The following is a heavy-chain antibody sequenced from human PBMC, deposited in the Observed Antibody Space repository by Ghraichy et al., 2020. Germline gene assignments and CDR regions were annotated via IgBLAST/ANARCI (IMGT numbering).Heavy chain of an antibody. V-gene: IGHV4-59*01. CDR2: IYYNGGT. CDR1: GDSISSYY. J-gene: IGHJ4*02. Sequence: SETLSLTCTVSGDSISSYYWSWIRQPPGKGLEWIGYIYYNGGTNYNPSFESRVTISLDTSKNQFSLKLSSVTAADTAIYYCARDDYGPLNVWGQATLVTVSS. CDR3: ARDDYGPLNV. D-gene: IGHD4/OR15-4a*01.